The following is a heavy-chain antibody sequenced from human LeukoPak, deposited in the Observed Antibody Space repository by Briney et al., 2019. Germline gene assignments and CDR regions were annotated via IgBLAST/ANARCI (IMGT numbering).Heavy chain of an antibody. D-gene: IGHD3-22*01. CDR1: GFTFSNYA. CDR2: ITGSGGST. CDR3: AKARLVITTSAFDY. J-gene: IGHJ4*02. Sequence: GGSLRLSCAASGFTFSNYAMSWVRQAPGKGLEWVSTITGSGGSTYYADSVKGRFTISRDNSKNTLYLQINSLRAEDTAVYYCAKARLVITTSAFDYWGQGALVTVSS. V-gene: IGHV3-23*01.